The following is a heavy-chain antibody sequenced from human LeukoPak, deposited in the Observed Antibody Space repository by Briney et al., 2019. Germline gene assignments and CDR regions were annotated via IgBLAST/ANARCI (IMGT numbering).Heavy chain of an antibody. CDR2: IKQDGIEK. CDR3: ARSYYDFWGGYYRVAAPDYGMDV. J-gene: IGHJ6*02. D-gene: IGHD3-3*01. V-gene: IGHV3-7*01. Sequence: PGGSLRLSCAASGFIFRSYWMDWVRQTPEKGLEWVANIKQDGIEKYFVDSVKGRFAISRDNAKNSLYLQMNNPRAEDTAVYYCARSYYDFWGGYYRVAAPDYGMDVWGQGTTVTVSS. CDR1: GFIFRSYW.